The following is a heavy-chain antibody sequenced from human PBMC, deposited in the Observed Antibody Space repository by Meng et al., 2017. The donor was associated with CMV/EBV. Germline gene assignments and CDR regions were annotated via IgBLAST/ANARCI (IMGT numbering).Heavy chain of an antibody. V-gene: IGHV3-15*01. Sequence: GESLKISCAASGFTFSNAWMSWVRQAPGKGLEWVGRIKSKTDGGTTDYAAPVKGRFTISRDDSKNTLYLQMNSLKTEDTAVYYCTTDPTCSSTSCYHPAAVDDAFDIWGQGTMVTVSS. CDR3: TTDPTCSSTSCYHPAAVDDAFDI. CDR2: IKSKTDGGTT. CDR1: GFTFSNAW. J-gene: IGHJ3*02. D-gene: IGHD2-2*01.